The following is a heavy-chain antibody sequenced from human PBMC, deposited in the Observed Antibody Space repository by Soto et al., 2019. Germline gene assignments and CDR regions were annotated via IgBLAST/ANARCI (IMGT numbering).Heavy chain of an antibody. CDR3: ASTTLGVVRPGDYGMDV. Sequence: ASVKVSCKASGYTFTSCGISWVRQAPGQGLEWMGWISAYNGNINYAQKLQGRVTMTTDKSTSTAYMELRSLRSDDTAVYYCASTTLGVVRPGDYGMDVWGQGTRVTVSS. D-gene: IGHD3-3*01. J-gene: IGHJ6*01. CDR2: ISAYNGNI. CDR1: GYTFTSCG. V-gene: IGHV1-18*01.